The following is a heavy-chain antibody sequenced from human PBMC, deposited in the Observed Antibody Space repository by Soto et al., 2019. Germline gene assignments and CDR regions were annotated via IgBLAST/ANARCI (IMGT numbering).Heavy chain of an antibody. Sequence: GASVKVSCKVSGYTLTELSMHWVRQAPGKGRGWMGGFGPEEGETIYAQKFQGRVTMTEDTSTDTAYMELSSLRSEDTAVYYCARGSPQHNWFDPWGQGTLVTVSS. CDR1: GYTLTELS. CDR3: ARGSPQHNWFDP. CDR2: FGPEEGET. J-gene: IGHJ5*02. D-gene: IGHD6-13*01. V-gene: IGHV1-24*01.